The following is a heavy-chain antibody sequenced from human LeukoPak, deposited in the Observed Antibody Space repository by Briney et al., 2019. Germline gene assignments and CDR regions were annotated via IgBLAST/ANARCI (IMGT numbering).Heavy chain of an antibody. V-gene: IGHV3-23*01. CDR1: GFIFSSYW. Sequence: GGSLRLSCAASGFIFSSYWMSWVRQAPGKGLEWVSAISGSGGSTYYADSVKGRFTISRDNSKNTLYLQMNSLRAEDTAVYYCAKDRGGSYWGDYWGQGTLVTVSS. CDR2: ISGSGGST. D-gene: IGHD1-26*01. J-gene: IGHJ4*02. CDR3: AKDRGGSYWGDY.